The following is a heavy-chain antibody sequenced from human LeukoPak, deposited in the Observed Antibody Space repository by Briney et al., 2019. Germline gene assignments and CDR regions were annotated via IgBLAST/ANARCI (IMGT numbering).Heavy chain of an antibody. CDR3: ARDSYYHPDY. J-gene: IGHJ4*02. CDR2: IISDGSSA. D-gene: IGHD3-10*01. CDR1: GFTFSSYW. V-gene: IGHV3-74*01. Sequence: GGSLRLSCAASGFTFSSYWMHWVRRAPGKGLVWVSRIISDGSSATYADSVKGRFTISRDNAKNTLYLQMNSLRAEDTAVYYCARDSYYHPDYWGQGTLVTVSS.